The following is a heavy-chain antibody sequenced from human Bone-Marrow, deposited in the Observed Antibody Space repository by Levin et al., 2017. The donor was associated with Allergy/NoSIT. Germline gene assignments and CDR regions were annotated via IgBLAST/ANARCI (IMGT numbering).Heavy chain of an antibody. CDR2: ISWNAGTI. J-gene: IGHJ4*02. Sequence: SCATSGFTFEQFAMHWVRLAPGKGLEWVSSISWNAGTIAYADSVLGRFTISRDIFGNSVYLQMNSLSAEDTAIYYCVRDLYGRDDHWGQGTLVTVSS. V-gene: IGHV3-9*01. CDR1: GFTFEQFA. CDR3: VRDLYGRDDH. D-gene: IGHD2-2*02.